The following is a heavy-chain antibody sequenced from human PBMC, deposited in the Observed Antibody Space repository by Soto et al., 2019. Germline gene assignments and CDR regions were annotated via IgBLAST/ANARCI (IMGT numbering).Heavy chain of an antibody. D-gene: IGHD3-10*01. CDR3: ARDDEYSGNGMDV. CDR2: ILNDGSNR. CDR1: GFTFSNYG. J-gene: IGHJ6*02. Sequence: QVQLVESGGGVVQPGRSLTLSCAASGFTFSNYGMHWVRQAPGKGLEWVAVILNDGSNRYHADSVKDRFTISRDNSRNTLYLQMNGLRAEDTVVYYCARDDEYSGNGMDVWGQGTTVTVS. V-gene: IGHV3-33*01.